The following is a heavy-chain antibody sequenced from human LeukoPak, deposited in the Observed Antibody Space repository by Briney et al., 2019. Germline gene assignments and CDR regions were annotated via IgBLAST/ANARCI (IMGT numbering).Heavy chain of an antibody. J-gene: IGHJ4*02. CDR3: ASIIDRSGYYLGY. Sequence: SETLSLTCTVSAGSISSDSYYWGWIRQPPGKGLEWIGTIYYSGNTYYNPSLKNRLTISVDTSKNQFSLKLRSVTAADTAVYYCASIIDRSGYYLGYWGQGTLVTVSS. CDR2: IYYSGNT. V-gene: IGHV4-39*07. D-gene: IGHD3-22*01. CDR1: AGSISSDSYY.